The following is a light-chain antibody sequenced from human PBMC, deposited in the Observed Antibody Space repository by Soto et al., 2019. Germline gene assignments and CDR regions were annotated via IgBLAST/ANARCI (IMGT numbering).Light chain of an antibody. CDR3: AAWDDSLNGVV. J-gene: IGLJ2*01. CDR1: SSNIGSHT. V-gene: IGLV1-44*01. CDR2: SNT. Sequence: QSVLTQPPSASGNPGQTIAISCSGGSSNIGSHTVNWYQQLPGTAPRLLIYSNTQRPSGVPDRFSGSKSGTSASLAISGLQAEYEGDYYCAAWDDSLNGVVFGGGTQLTVL.